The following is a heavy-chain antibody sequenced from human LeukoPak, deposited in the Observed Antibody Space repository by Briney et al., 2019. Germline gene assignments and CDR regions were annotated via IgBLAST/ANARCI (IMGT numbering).Heavy chain of an antibody. CDR2: IIPIFGTA. Sequence: SVKVSCKASGGTFSSYAISWVRQAPGQGLEWMGGIIPIFGTANYAQKFQGRVTITADKSTSTAYMELSSLRSEDTAVYYCARLIPNYDFWSGYFTHYYYYMDVWGKGTTVTVSS. J-gene: IGHJ6*03. CDR3: ARLIPNYDFWSGYFTHYYYYMDV. CDR1: GGTFSSYA. V-gene: IGHV1-69*06. D-gene: IGHD3-3*01.